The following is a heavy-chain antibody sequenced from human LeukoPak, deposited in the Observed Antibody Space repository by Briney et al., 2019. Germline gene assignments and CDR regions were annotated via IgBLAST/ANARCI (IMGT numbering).Heavy chain of an antibody. CDR3: AKPGSGWYVDY. J-gene: IGHJ4*02. CDR2: ISGSGGST. V-gene: IGHV3-23*01. D-gene: IGHD6-19*01. CDR1: GFTFSSYA. Sequence: GGSLRLSCAASGFTFSSYAMNWVRQAPGKGLEWVSVISGSGGSTYYADSVKGLFTISRDNSKNTLYLQMNSLRAEDTAIYYCAKPGSGWYVDYWGQGTLVTVSS.